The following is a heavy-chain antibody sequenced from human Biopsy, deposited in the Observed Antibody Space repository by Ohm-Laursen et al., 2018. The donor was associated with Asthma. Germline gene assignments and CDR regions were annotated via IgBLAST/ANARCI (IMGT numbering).Heavy chain of an antibody. J-gene: IGHJ4*02. D-gene: IGHD3-16*01. CDR1: GYTVTRYA. Sequence: ASVKVSCKASGYTVTRYAINWVRQAPGQGLEWMGWINPNSGVTKYAHNFQGWVTMTRDTSISAAYMELSSLRSEDTAVYYCTRWSLRVRDTPNDYWGQGTLVTVSS. CDR3: TRWSLRVRDTPNDY. V-gene: IGHV1-2*04. CDR2: INPNSGVT.